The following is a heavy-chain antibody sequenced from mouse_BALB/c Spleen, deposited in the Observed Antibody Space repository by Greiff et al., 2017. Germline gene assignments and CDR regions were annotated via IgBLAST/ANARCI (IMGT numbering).Heavy chain of an antibody. CDR2: ISYSGST. J-gene: IGHJ1*01. CDR1: GYSITSDYA. V-gene: IGHV3-2*02. Sequence: EVMLVESGPGLVKPSQSLSLTCTVTGYSITSDYAWNWIRQFPGNKLEWMGYISYSGSTSYNPSLKSRISITRDTSKNQFFLQLNSVTTEDTATYYCASGYYGSSYGYWYFDVWGAGTTVTVSS. CDR3: ASGYYGSSYGYWYFDV. D-gene: IGHD1-1*01.